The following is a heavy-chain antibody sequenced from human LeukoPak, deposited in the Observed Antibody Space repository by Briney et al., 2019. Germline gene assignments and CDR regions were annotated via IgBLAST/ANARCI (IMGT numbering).Heavy chain of an antibody. CDR1: GYTFTSYG. J-gene: IGHJ5*02. Sequence: ASVKVSCKASGYTFTSYGISWVRQAPGQGLEWMGWISAYNGNTNYAQKLQGRVTMTTDTSTSTAYMELSSLRSEDTAVYYCARHAKIIGFDPWGQGTLVTVSS. CDR3: ARHAKIIGFDP. V-gene: IGHV1-18*01. CDR2: ISAYNGNT.